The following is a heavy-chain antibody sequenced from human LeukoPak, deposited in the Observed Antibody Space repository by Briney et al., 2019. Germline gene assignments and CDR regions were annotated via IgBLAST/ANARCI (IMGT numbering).Heavy chain of an antibody. CDR3: ASGAYYDSSGYSSFDY. CDR2: IYYSGST. J-gene: IGHJ4*02. V-gene: IGHV4-39*01. D-gene: IGHD3-22*01. Sequence: TSETLSLTCTVSGGSISSSSYYWGWIRQPPGKGLEWIGSIYYSGSTYYNPSLKSRVTISVDTSKNQFSLKLSSVTAADTAVYYCASGAYYDSSGYSSFDYWGQGTLVTVSS. CDR1: GGSISSSSYY.